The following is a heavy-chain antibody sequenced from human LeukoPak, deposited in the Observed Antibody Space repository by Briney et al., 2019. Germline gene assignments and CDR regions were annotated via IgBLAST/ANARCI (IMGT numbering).Heavy chain of an antibody. Sequence: PSETLSLTCTVSGASISSFYWNWIRQPPGKGLEWIGNIYYSGSTDYNPSLKSRVTISVDTSKNHLSLRLSSVTAADTAVYYCARHDAAAYRGYFDYWGQGTLVTVSS. CDR1: GASISSFY. J-gene: IGHJ4*02. CDR2: IYYSGST. V-gene: IGHV4-59*08. D-gene: IGHD6-13*01. CDR3: ARHDAAAYRGYFDY.